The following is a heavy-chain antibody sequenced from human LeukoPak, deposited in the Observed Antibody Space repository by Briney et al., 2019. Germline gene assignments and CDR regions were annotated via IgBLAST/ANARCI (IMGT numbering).Heavy chain of an antibody. V-gene: IGHV3-23*01. CDR3: AKRSTGV. Sequence: GXSLRLSCAASGFTFSNYAMTWVRQAPGKGLEWVSAISDSGGTTYYADCVKGRFTISRDNSENTLYLQMNSLKDEDTAVYYCAKRSTGVWGQGTLVTVSS. D-gene: IGHD7-27*01. CDR2: ISDSGGTT. J-gene: IGHJ4*02. CDR1: GFTFSNYA.